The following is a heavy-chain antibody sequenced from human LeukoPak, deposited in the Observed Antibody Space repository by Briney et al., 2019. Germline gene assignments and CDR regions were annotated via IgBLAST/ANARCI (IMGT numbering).Heavy chain of an antibody. CDR3: ARGPPQMIVPIY. CDR1: GFTFSTYA. V-gene: IGHV3-30*04. D-gene: IGHD3-22*01. J-gene: IGHJ4*02. CDR2: ISYDGSNK. Sequence: GGSLRLSCAASGFTFSTYAMHWVRQAPGKGLEWVAVISYDGSNKNYADSVKGRLTISRDNSKNTLYLQLNSLRVEDTAVYYCARGPPQMIVPIYWGQGTLVTVSS.